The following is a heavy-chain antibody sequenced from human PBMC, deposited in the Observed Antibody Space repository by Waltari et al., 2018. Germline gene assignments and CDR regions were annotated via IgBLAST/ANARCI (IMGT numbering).Heavy chain of an antibody. V-gene: IGHV3-21*01. D-gene: IGHD2-15*01. CDR1: GFTFSHYS. CDR3: AREGGYCYGTSCRYFDS. J-gene: IGHJ4*02. CDR2: TDTSNYI. Sequence: EVLLVESGGGLVKPGGSLRLSCAASGFTFSHYSMNWFRQAPGKGLEWLSSTDTSNYISYADSVKGRFTISRDNAKNSLFLQMNSLGAEDTAVYYCAREGGYCYGTSCRYFDSWGQGTLVTVSS.